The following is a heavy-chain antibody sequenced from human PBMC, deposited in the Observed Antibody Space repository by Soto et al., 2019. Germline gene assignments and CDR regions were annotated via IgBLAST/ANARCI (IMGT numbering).Heavy chain of an antibody. Sequence: GGSLRLSCAASGFTFSSYSMNWVRQAPGKGLEWVSSISSSSSYIYYADSVKGRFTISRDNAKNSLYLQMNSLRAEDTAVYYCARELGAAGKYFQHWGQGTLVTVSS. CDR3: ARELGAAGKYFQH. V-gene: IGHV3-21*01. CDR2: ISSSSSYI. CDR1: GFTFSSYS. D-gene: IGHD6-13*01. J-gene: IGHJ1*01.